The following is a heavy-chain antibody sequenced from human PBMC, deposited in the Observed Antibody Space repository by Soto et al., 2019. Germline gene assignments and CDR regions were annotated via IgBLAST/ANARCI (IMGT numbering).Heavy chain of an antibody. V-gene: IGHV4-59*08. J-gene: IGHJ1*01. Sequence: SETLSLTCTVSGGSISSYYWSWIRQPPGKGLEWIGYIYYSGSTNYNPSLKSRVTISVDTSKNQFSLKLSSVTAADTAVYYCARSCGGDCYSGEYFQHWGQGTLVTVSS. CDR3: ARSCGGDCYSGEYFQH. D-gene: IGHD2-21*02. CDR2: IYYSGST. CDR1: GGSISSYY.